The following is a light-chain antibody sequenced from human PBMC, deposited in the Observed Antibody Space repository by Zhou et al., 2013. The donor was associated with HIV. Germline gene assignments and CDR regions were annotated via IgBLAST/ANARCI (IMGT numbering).Light chain of an antibody. CDR3: QQYGSSPKT. CDR1: QSVSSSY. Sequence: EIVLMQSPGTLSLSPGERATLSCRASQSVSSSYLAWYQQKPGQAPRLLIYGASSRASGIPDRFSGSGSGTDFTLTISGLEPEDFAVYYCQQYGSSPKTFGQGTKAGDET. V-gene: IGKV3-20*01. CDR2: GAS. J-gene: IGKJ2*01.